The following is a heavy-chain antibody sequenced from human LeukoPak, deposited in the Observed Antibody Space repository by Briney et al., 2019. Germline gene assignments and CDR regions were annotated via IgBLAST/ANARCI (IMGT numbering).Heavy chain of an antibody. D-gene: IGHD3-9*01. Sequence: GGSLRLSCAASGFTFSSYAMSWVRQAPGKGLEWVSAISGSGGSTYYADSVKGRFTISRDNSKNTLYLQMNSLRAEDTAVYYCARADLFYDILTVYDYGGQGPLVTVSS. CDR2: ISGSGGST. CDR3: ARADLFYDILTVYDY. V-gene: IGHV3-23*01. CDR1: GFTFSSYA. J-gene: IGHJ4*02.